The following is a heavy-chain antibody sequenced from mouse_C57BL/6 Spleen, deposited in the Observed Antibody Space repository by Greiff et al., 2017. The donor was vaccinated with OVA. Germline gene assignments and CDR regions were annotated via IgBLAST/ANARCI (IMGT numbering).Heavy chain of an antibody. CDR1: GFTFSDFY. CDR3: ARDDYYGSSYAMDY. J-gene: IGHJ4*01. D-gene: IGHD1-1*01. V-gene: IGHV7-1*01. CDR2: SRNKANDYTT. Sequence: EVKVVESGGGLVQSGRSLRLSCATSGFTFSDFYMEWVRQAPGKGLEWIAASRNKANDYTTEYSASVKGRFIVSRDTSQSILYLQMSALRAEDTAIYYCARDDYYGSSYAMDYWGQGTSVTVSS.